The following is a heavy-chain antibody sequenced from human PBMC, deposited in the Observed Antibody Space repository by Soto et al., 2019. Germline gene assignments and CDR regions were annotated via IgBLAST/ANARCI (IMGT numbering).Heavy chain of an antibody. CDR3: ARDSSPYGDYVGFDY. V-gene: IGHV4-59*12. J-gene: IGHJ4*02. D-gene: IGHD4-17*01. CDR2: IYYSGST. Sequence: SETLSLTCTVSGGSISSYYWNWIRQPPGKGLEWIGYIYYSGSTNYNPSLKSRVTISIDMSKNQFSLKLSSVTAADTAVYYCARDSSPYGDYVGFDYWGQGTLVTVSS. CDR1: GGSISSYY.